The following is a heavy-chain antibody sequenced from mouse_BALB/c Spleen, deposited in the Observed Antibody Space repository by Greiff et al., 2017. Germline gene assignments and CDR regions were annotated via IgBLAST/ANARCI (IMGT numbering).Heavy chain of an antibody. D-gene: IGHD2-4*01. CDR3: TSSYDYDGYYYAMDY. J-gene: IGHJ4*01. CDR2: IDPETGGT. V-gene: IGHV1-15*01. Sequence: QVQLQQSGAELVRPGASVTLSCKASGYTFTDYEMHWVKQTPVHGLEWIGAIDPETGGTAYNQKFKGKATLTADKSSSTAYMELRSLTSEDSAVYYCTSSYDYDGYYYAMDYWGQGTSVTVSS. CDR1: GYTFTDYE.